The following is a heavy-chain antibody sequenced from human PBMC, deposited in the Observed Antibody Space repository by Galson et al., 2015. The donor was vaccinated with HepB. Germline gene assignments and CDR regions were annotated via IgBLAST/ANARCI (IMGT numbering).Heavy chain of an antibody. CDR3: ARGDVDTAMERGFDYYYGMDV. J-gene: IGHJ6*02. CDR2: ISSSSSYI. V-gene: IGHV3-21*01. CDR1: GFTFSSYS. D-gene: IGHD5-18*01. Sequence: SLRLSCAASGFTFSSYSMNWVRQAPGKGLEWVSSISSSSSYIYYADSVKGRFTISRDNAKNSLYLQMNSLRAEDTAVYYCARGDVDTAMERGFDYYYGMDVWGQGTTVTVSS.